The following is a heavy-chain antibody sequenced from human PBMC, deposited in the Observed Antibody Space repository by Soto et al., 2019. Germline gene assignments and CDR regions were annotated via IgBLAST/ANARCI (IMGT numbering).Heavy chain of an antibody. V-gene: IGHV3-21*01. Sequence: DGLLVESGGGLVKPGGSLKLSCVVSGFALSDYTLNWVRQSPGKGLEWVSSLSPSGNYIYFRDSVKGRFTLSRDTAKKSGYLQMNSLIPEDTAVYYCARGTSQTHDFWSGFFDNWGHGTLVTVSS. CDR2: LSPSGNYI. D-gene: IGHD3-3*01. CDR3: ARGTSQTHDFWSGFFDN. CDR1: GFALSDYT. J-gene: IGHJ4*01.